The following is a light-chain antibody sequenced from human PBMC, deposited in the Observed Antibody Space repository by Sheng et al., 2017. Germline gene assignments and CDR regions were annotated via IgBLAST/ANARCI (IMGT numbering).Light chain of an antibody. CDR3: QQSSSFPPT. CDR2: AAS. Sequence: IRMTQSPSSLSASTGDRVTITCRASQSISSWLAWYQQKPGKAPNLLVYAASTLQSGVPSRFSGSGSGTDFILTITNLQPEDFATYYCQQSSSFPPTFGQGTKVEIK. J-gene: IGKJ1*01. V-gene: IGKV1-39*01. CDR1: QSISSW.